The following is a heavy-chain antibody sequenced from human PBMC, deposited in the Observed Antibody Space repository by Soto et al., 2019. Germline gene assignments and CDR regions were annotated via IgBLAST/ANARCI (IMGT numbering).Heavy chain of an antibody. V-gene: IGHV5-51*01. CDR1: GYSFTSYW. CDR3: VRHWSYNWNYQDYYYYMDV. CDR2: IYPGDSDT. J-gene: IGHJ6*03. Sequence: PGESLKISCKGSGYSFTSYWIGWGRQMPGKGLEWMGIIYPGDSDTRYSPSFQGQVTISADKSISTAYLQWSSLKASDTAMYYCVRHWSYNWNYQDYYYYMDVWGKGTTVTVSS. D-gene: IGHD1-7*01.